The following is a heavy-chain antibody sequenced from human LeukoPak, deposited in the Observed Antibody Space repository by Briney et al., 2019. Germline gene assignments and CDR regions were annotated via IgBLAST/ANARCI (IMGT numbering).Heavy chain of an antibody. D-gene: IGHD1-26*01. V-gene: IGHV4-59*08. CDR3: ARLASGSYGPLTPFDY. J-gene: IGHJ4*02. Sequence: PSETLSLTCTVSGGSISSYYWSWIRQPPGKGLEWIGYIYNSGSTKYNPSLKSRVTISVDTSKNQFSLRLSSVTAADTAVYYSARLASGSYGPLTPFDYWGQGTLVTVSS. CDR1: GGSISSYY. CDR2: IYNSGST.